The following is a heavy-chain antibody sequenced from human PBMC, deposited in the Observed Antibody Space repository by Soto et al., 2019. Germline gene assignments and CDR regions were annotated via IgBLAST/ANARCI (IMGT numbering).Heavy chain of an antibody. D-gene: IGHD5-12*01. CDR2: ISGSGGST. CDR3: AKGQACDSGYDYYYYYGMDV. J-gene: IGHJ6*02. Sequence: GGSLRLSCAASGFTFSSYAMSWVRQAPGKGLEWVSAISGSGGSTYYADSVKGRFTISRDNSKNTLYLQMNSLRAEDTAVYYCAKGQACDSGYDYYYYYGMDVWGQGTTVTVSS. V-gene: IGHV3-23*01. CDR1: GFTFSSYA.